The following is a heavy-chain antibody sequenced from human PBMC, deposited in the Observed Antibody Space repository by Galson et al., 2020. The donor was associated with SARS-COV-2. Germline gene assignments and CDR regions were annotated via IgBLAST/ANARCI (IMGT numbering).Heavy chain of an antibody. V-gene: IGHV4-4*02. CDR2: IHHSGYI. CDR1: GGSISSSDW. D-gene: IGHD2-21*02. CDR3: SRIIVTAYYFSYMDV. J-gene: IGHJ6*03. Sequence: SETLSLTCAVPGGSISSSDWWGWVRQSPGKGLEWIGEIHHSGYINYNPSLTIRVTLSVDTSKKQFSLKLNSVTAADTDLYYCSRIIVTAYYFSYMDVGGKGTAVTVSS.